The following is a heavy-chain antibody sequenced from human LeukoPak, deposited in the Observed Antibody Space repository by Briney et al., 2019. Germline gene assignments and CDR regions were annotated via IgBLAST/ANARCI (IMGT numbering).Heavy chain of an antibody. V-gene: IGHV4-59*01. D-gene: IGHD5-12*01. Sequence: SETLSLTCTVSGGSIRSYFWSWLRQPPGKGLEWIGYIWDTEITDYNPSLKSRVTISLDPSKNHFSLKLRSATAADTALYFCARGLVLATDDAFDIWGQGTLVTVSS. CDR2: IWDTEIT. CDR1: GGSIRSYF. J-gene: IGHJ3*02. CDR3: ARGLVLATDDAFDI.